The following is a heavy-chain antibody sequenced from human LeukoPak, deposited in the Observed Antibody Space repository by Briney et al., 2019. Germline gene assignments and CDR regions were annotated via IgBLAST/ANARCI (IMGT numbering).Heavy chain of an antibody. D-gene: IGHD2-21*02. CDR2: ISSNGGST. Sequence: GGSLRLSCSASGFTFSSYAMHWVRQAPGKGLEYVSAISSNGGSTYYADSVKGRFTISRDNSKNTLYLQMSSLRAEDTAVYYCVKGTHIVVVTAIPNWFDPWGQETLVTVSS. CDR1: GFTFSSYA. V-gene: IGHV3-64D*09. J-gene: IGHJ5*02. CDR3: VKGTHIVVVTAIPNWFDP.